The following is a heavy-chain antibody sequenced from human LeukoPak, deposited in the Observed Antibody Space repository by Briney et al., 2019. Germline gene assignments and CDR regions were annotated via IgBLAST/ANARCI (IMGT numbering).Heavy chain of an antibody. V-gene: IGHV4-4*07. CDR2: MYTSGST. CDR3: ARSSSGYEFFDY. D-gene: IGHD5-12*01. CDR1: GGSISSYY. Sequence: SETLSLTCTVSGGSISSYYWSWIRQPAGKGLEWIGRMYTSGSTNYNPSLRSRVTVSVDTSKNQFSLKLNSVTAADTAVYYCARSSSGYEFFDYWGQGTLVTVPS. J-gene: IGHJ4*02.